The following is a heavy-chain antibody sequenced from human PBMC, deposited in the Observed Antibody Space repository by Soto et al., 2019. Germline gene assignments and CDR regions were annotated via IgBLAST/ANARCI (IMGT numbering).Heavy chain of an antibody. CDR2: IWYDGSNK. Sequence: GGSLRLSCAASGFTFSSYGMHWVRQAPGKGLEWVAVIWYDGSNKYYADSVKGRFTISRDNSKNTLYLQMNSLRAEDTAVYYCARERMQPQQWLGQNDAFDIWGQGTMVTVSS. D-gene: IGHD6-19*01. J-gene: IGHJ3*02. V-gene: IGHV3-33*01. CDR3: ARERMQPQQWLGQNDAFDI. CDR1: GFTFSSYG.